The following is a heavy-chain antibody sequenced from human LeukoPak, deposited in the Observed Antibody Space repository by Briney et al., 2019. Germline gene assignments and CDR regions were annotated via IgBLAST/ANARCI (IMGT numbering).Heavy chain of an antibody. V-gene: IGHV4-34*01. CDR1: GGSFSGYY. CDR3: ARDLRVGGSSGWYSFDV. J-gene: IGHJ3*01. D-gene: IGHD6-19*01. CDR2: INHSGST. Sequence: PSETLSLTCAVYGGSFSGYYWSWIRQPPGKGLEWIGEINHSGSTNYNPSLKSRVTISVDTSKNQFSLKLSSVTAADTAVYYCARDLRVGGSSGWYSFDVWGQGTMVTVSS.